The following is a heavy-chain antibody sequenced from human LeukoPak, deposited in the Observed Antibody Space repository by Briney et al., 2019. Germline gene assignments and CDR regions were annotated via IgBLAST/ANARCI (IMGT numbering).Heavy chain of an antibody. Sequence: SETLSLTCSVSDGSINSYYWNWIRRPPGKGLEWIGYIYYNENTNYSPSLKSRVTMSVDTSKNLFSLKVSSVTAADTAVYYCARGRSNYYGMDVWGQGTTVTVSS. CDR3: ARGRSNYYGMDV. J-gene: IGHJ6*02. CDR1: DGSINSYY. V-gene: IGHV4-59*01. CDR2: IYYNENT. D-gene: IGHD1-26*01.